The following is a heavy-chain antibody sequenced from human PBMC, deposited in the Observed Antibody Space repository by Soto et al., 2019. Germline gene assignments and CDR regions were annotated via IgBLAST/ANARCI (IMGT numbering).Heavy chain of an antibody. CDR3: AREDNWNGHYYYYGMDV. D-gene: IGHD1-1*01. J-gene: IGHJ6*02. Sequence: QVQLVQSGAEVKKPGSSVKVSCKASGGTFSSYAISWVRQAPGQGLEWMGGIIPIFGTANYAQKFQGRVTITADEFTRTAYMELSSLRSEDTAVYYCAREDNWNGHYYYYGMDVWGQGTTVTVSS. V-gene: IGHV1-69*12. CDR1: GGTFSSYA. CDR2: IIPIFGTA.